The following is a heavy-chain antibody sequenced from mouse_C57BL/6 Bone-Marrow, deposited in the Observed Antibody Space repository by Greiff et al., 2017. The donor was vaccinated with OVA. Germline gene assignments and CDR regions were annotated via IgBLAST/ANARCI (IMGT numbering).Heavy chain of an antibody. J-gene: IGHJ4*01. CDR1: GYTFTSYW. CDR2: IHPNSGST. CDR3: ARMDGSRRSYAMDY. D-gene: IGHD1-1*01. Sequence: QVQLQQPGAELVKPGASVKLSCKASGYTFTSYWMHWVKQRPGQGLEWIGMIHPNSGSTNYNEKFKSKATLTVDKSSSTAYMQLSSLTSEDSAVYYCARMDGSRRSYAMDYWGQGTSVTVSS. V-gene: IGHV1-64*01.